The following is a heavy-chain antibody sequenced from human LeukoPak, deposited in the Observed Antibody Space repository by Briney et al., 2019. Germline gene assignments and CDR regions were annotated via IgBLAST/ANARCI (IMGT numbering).Heavy chain of an antibody. CDR2: INPNSGGT. CDR1: GHTFTGYY. V-gene: IGHV1-2*02. CDR3: ARVSSYSFYYYYYMDV. D-gene: IGHD6-6*01. J-gene: IGHJ6*03. Sequence: ASVKVSCKASGHTFTGYYMHWVRQAPGQGLEWMGWINPNSGGTNYAQKFQGRVTMTRNTSISTAYMELSSLRSEDTAVYYCARVSSYSFYYYYYMDVWGKGTTVTVSS.